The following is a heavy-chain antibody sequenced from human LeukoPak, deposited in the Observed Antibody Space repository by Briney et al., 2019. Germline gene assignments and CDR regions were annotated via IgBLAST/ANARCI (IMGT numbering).Heavy chain of an antibody. V-gene: IGHV4-59*01. CDR1: GGSISSYY. CDR3: ARAGGSLYYFDY. D-gene: IGHD2-8*02. Sequence: SETLSLTCTVSGGSISSYYWSWTRQPPGKGLEWIGYIYYSGSTNYNPSLKSRVTISVDTSKNQFSLKLSSVTAADTAVYYCARAGGSLYYFDYWGQGTLVTVSS. CDR2: IYYSGST. J-gene: IGHJ4*02.